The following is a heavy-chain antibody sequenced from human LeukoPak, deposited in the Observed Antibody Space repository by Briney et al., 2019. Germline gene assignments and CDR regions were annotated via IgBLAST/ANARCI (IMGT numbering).Heavy chain of an antibody. CDR2: INHSGST. Sequence: SETLSLTCAVYGGSFSGYYWSWIRQPPGKGLEWIGEINHSGSTNYNPSLKSRVTMSIDTSKNQFSLNLGSVTAADTAVYYCAREFTSWGQGTLVTVSS. CDR3: AREFTS. CDR1: GGSFSGYY. J-gene: IGHJ5*02. V-gene: IGHV4-34*01.